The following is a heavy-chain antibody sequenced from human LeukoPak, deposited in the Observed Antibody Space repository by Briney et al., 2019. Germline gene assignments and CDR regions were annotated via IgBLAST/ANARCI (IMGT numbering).Heavy chain of an antibody. V-gene: IGHV3-21*01. CDR3: ARGLCGGDCYDY. Sequence: GGSLRLSCAASGFTFSSYSMNWVRQAPGKGLEWVSSISSSSSYIYYADSVKGRSTISRDNAKNSLYLQMNSLRAEDTAVYYCARGLCGGDCYDYWGQGTLVTVSS. CDR2: ISSSSSYI. J-gene: IGHJ4*02. CDR1: GFTFSSYS. D-gene: IGHD2-21*01.